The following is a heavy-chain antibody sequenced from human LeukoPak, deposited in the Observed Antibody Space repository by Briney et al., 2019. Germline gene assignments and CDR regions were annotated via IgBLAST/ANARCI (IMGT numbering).Heavy chain of an antibody. Sequence: PGGSLRLSCAASGFTFSSYAMSWVRQAPGKGLEWVANIKQDGSEKYYVDSVKGRFTISRDNAKNSLYLQMNSLRAEDTAVYYCARDHDFWSGYYDYWGQGTLVTVSS. V-gene: IGHV3-7*01. D-gene: IGHD3-3*01. CDR3: ARDHDFWSGYYDY. CDR2: IKQDGSEK. CDR1: GFTFSSYA. J-gene: IGHJ4*02.